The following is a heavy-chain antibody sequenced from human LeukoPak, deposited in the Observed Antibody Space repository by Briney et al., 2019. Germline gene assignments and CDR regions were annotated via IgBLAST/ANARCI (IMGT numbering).Heavy chain of an antibody. V-gene: IGHV3-33*06. CDR1: GFTFSSYG. J-gene: IGHJ4*02. D-gene: IGHD3-22*01. CDR3: AKGRLAYYDSSGSLRH. CDR2: IWYDGSNK. Sequence: GRSLRLSCAASGFTFSSYGMHRVRQAPGKGLEWVAVIWYDGSNKYYADSVKGRFTISRDNSKNTLYLQMNSLRAEDTAVYYCAKGRLAYYDSSGSLRHWGQGTLVTVSS.